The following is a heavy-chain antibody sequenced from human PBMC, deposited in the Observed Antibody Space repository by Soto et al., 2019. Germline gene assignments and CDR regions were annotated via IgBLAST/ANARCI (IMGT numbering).Heavy chain of an antibody. V-gene: IGHV2-5*02. J-gene: IGHJ4*02. D-gene: IGHD3-3*01. CDR3: AHRVLRTVFGLVTTTAIYFDF. CDR2: IYWDDDK. Sequence: QITLKESGPTVVKPTETLTLTCTFSGFSLTTSGVGVGWVRQSPGKVPEWLALIYWDDDKRYSTSLNSRLISTKDTSKNQVVLTMANVDPADTATYYCAHRVLRTVFGLVTTTAIYFDFWGPGTPVVVSS. CDR1: GFSLTTSGVG.